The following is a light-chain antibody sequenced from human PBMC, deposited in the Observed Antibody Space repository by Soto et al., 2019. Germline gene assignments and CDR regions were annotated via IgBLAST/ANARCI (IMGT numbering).Light chain of an antibody. CDR2: KAS. J-gene: IGKJ2*01. CDR3: QQYNTHGST. Sequence: DIQMTQSPSTLSASVGDRVTITCRASQSISSWLAWYQQKPGKAPKLLIYKASSLESGVPSRFSGSGSGTEFTLTISSLQTDDFATYSCQQYNTHGSTFGQGTKLEIK. CDR1: QSISSW. V-gene: IGKV1-5*03.